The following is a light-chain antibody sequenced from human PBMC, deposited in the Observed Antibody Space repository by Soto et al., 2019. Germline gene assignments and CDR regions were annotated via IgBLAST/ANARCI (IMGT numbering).Light chain of an antibody. CDR1: SSNIGSNY. Sequence: QSVLTQPPSASGTPGQRVTISCSGSSSNIGSNYVYWYQQLPGTAPKLLIYRNNQRPSGVPDRFSGSKSGTSASLAISGLRSEDEADYYCAEWDDSLRANYVFGTGTKVTVL. CDR2: RNN. CDR3: AEWDDSLRANYV. V-gene: IGLV1-47*01. J-gene: IGLJ1*01.